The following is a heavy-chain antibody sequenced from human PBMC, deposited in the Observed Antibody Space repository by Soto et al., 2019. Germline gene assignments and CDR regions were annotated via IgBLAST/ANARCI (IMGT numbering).Heavy chain of an antibody. CDR1: GFSFSTYA. D-gene: IGHD6-6*01. CDR2: ISAGGSSP. CDR3: VKHAEYQLVSWFDP. J-gene: IGHJ5*02. Sequence: GGSLRLSCAASGFSFSTYAMSWVRQAPGKGLEWVSGISAGGSSPFAADSVKGRFIISRDNSKNTLYLQMNSLTVEDTAVYYCVKHAEYQLVSWFDPWGQGTLVTVSS. V-gene: IGHV3-23*01.